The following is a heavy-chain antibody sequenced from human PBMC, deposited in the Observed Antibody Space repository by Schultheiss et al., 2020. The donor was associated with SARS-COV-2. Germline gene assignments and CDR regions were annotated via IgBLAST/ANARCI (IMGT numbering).Heavy chain of an antibody. Sequence: GSLRLSCAASGFTFSNAWMSWVRQAPGKGLEWVGRIKSKTDGGTTDYAAPVKGRFTISRDDSKNTLYLQMNSLKTEDTAVYYCTTVRRSAWSGYSAYYYYGMDVWGQGTTVTVSS. CDR3: TTVRRSAWSGYSAYYYYGMDV. CDR1: GFTFSNAW. J-gene: IGHJ6*02. V-gene: IGHV3-15*01. CDR2: IKSKTDGGTT. D-gene: IGHD3-3*01.